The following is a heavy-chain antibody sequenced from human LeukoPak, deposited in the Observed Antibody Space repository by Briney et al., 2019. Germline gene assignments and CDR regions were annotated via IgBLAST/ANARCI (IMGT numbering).Heavy chain of an antibody. V-gene: IGHV5-51*01. CDR2: IYPGDSDT. CDR3: ARRHCSGGSCYFRRDWFDP. J-gene: IGHJ5*02. CDR1: GYSFTSYW. Sequence: GKSLKISCKGSGYSFTSYWIGWVRQMPGKGLEWMGIIYPGDSDTRYSPSFQGQVTISADKSISTAYRQWSSLKASDTAMYYCARRHCSGGSCYFRRDWFDPWGQGTLVTVSS. D-gene: IGHD2-15*01.